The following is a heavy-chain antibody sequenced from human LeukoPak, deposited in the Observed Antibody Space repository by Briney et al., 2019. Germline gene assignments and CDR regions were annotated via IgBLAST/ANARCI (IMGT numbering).Heavy chain of an antibody. CDR1: GFTFSNYA. J-gene: IGHJ3*02. CDR2: ISDDGTTT. Sequence: GGSLTLSCAASGFTFSNYAMGWVRQAPDKGLEWVAVISDDGTTTFYADSVKGRITISRDNSKNTLYLQMNSLRADDTAVYYCAKDQGSGWFGGFDIWGQGTMVTVSS. D-gene: IGHD6-19*01. V-gene: IGHV3-30*18. CDR3: AKDQGSGWFGGFDI.